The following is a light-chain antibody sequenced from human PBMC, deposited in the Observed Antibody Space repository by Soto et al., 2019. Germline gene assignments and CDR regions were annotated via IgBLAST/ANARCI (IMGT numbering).Light chain of an antibody. CDR2: GAA. CDR3: QQYNNWPRT. V-gene: IGKV3-15*01. CDR1: QSVGTN. Sequence: EIVMTQSPVILSVSPGETATLSCRASQSVGTNLAWHQQKPGQAPRLLISGAATRATGIPARFSGRGSGAEYTLTFSSLQSEDFAVYYCQQYNNWPRTFGQGTKVEIK. J-gene: IGKJ1*01.